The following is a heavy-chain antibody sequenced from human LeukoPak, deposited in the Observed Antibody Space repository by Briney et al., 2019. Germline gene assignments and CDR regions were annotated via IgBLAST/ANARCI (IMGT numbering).Heavy chain of an antibody. J-gene: IGHJ5*02. CDR3: ARALAGASDWFDP. D-gene: IGHD4-17*01. CDR1: GGTFSSYA. Sequence: SVKVSCKSSGGTFSSYAIIWVRQAPGQGLEWMGGIIPIFGTANYAQKFQGRVTITADESTSTAYMELSSLRSEDTAVYYCARALAGASDWFDPWGQGTLVTVSS. V-gene: IGHV1-69*13. CDR2: IIPIFGTA.